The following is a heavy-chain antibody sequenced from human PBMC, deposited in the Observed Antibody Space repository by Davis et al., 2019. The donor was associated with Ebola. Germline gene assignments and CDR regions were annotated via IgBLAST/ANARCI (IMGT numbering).Heavy chain of an antibody. V-gene: IGHV3-33*01. CDR3: ARAATIFGVVIINPTGYGMDV. J-gene: IGHJ6*02. CDR1: GFTFSSYG. CDR2: IWYDGSNK. D-gene: IGHD3-3*01. Sequence: PGGSLRLSCAASGFTFSSYGMHWVRQAPGKGLEWVAVIWYDGSNKYYADSVKGRFTISRDNSKNTLYLQMNSLRAEDTAVYYCARAATIFGVVIINPTGYGMDVWGQGTTVTVSS.